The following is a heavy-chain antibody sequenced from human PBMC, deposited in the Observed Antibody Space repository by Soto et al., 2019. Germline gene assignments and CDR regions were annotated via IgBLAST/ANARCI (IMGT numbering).Heavy chain of an antibody. Sequence: GGSLRLSCTASGFSFGDYAMSWFRQAPGKGLEWVGFIRSEGYGGTTENAASVKGRFTISRDDSKSIAYLQMNSLKTEDTAVYYCARALFSSWYCFDYWGQGTLVTVSS. CDR1: GFSFGDYA. V-gene: IGHV3-49*03. D-gene: IGHD6-13*01. CDR3: ARALFSSWYCFDY. CDR2: IRSEGYGGTT. J-gene: IGHJ4*02.